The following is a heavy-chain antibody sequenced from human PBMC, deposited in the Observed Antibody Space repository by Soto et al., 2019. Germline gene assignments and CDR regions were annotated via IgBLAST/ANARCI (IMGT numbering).Heavy chain of an antibody. CDR3: ARGTYDYIWGSSGHRLFDP. CDR2: IYYSGST. J-gene: IGHJ5*02. Sequence: QVQLQESGPGLVKPSQTLSLTCTVSGGSISSGGYYWSWIRQHPGKGLEWIGYIYYSGSTYYNPSRKSRVTISVDTSKNQFSLKLSSVTAADTAVYYCARGTYDYIWGSSGHRLFDPWGQGTLVTVSS. D-gene: IGHD3-16*01. CDR1: GGSISSGGYY. V-gene: IGHV4-31*03.